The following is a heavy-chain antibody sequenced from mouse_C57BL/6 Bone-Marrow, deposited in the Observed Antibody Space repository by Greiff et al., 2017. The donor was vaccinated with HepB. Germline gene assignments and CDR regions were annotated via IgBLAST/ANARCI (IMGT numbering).Heavy chain of an antibody. Sequence: QVQLQQPGAELVKPGASVKLSCKASGYTFTSYWMQWVKQRPGQGLVWIGEIDPSDSYTNYNQKFKGKATLTVDTASSTAYMQLSSLTSEDSAVYYCASYGSSCGYWVQGTTLTVSS. CDR2: IDPSDSYT. CDR1: GYTFTSYW. D-gene: IGHD1-1*01. J-gene: IGHJ2*01. CDR3: ASYGSSCGY. V-gene: IGHV1-50*01.